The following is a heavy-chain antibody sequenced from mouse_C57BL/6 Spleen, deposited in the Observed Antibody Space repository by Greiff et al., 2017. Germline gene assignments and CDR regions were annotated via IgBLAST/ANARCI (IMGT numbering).Heavy chain of an antibody. J-gene: IGHJ2*01. CDR1: GYTFTSYW. CDR3: ARMAGLSLPFDY. V-gene: IGHV1-55*01. Sequence: QVQLQQPGAELVKPGASVKMSCKASGYTFTSYWITWVKQRPGKGLEWIGDLYPGSCSTNYNEKFKSKATLTVDTSSSTAYRQLSSLTSEDSAVNYCARMAGLSLPFDYWGQGTTLTVSS. D-gene: IGHD3-2*02. CDR2: LYPGSCST.